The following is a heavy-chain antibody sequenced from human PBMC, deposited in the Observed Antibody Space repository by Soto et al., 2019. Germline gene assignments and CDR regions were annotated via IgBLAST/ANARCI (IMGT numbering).Heavy chain of an antibody. D-gene: IGHD3-16*01. Sequence: EVQLVESGGGLVQPGGSLRLSCAASGFSVSDNYMSWVRQAPGKGLEWISVIYSSGDTYYADSVKGRLTISRDNSRNTLYLQINALRVEDTAIYYCARDPGYGRGASFDPWGPGIPVTVSS. V-gene: IGHV3-66*01. J-gene: IGHJ5*02. CDR1: GFSVSDNY. CDR3: ARDPGYGRGASFDP. CDR2: IYSSGDT.